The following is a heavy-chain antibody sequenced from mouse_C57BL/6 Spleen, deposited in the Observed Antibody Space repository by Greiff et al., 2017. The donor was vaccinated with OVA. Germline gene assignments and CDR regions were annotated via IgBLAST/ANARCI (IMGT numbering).Heavy chain of an antibody. CDR1: GYSFTGYY. V-gene: IGHV1-42*01. D-gene: IGHD1-1*01. CDR3: ARYYYGSSPFAY. J-gene: IGHJ3*01. CDR2: INPSTGGT. Sequence: EVKLVESGPELVKPGASVKISCKASGYSFTGYYMNWVKQSPEKSLEWIGEINPSTGGTTYNQKFKAKATLTVDKSSSTAYMQLKSLTSEDSAVYYCARYYYGSSPFAYWGQGTLVTVSA.